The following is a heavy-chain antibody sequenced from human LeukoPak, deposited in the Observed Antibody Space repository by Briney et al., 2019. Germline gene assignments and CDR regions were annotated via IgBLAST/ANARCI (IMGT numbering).Heavy chain of an antibody. V-gene: IGHV4-4*08. J-gene: IGHJ4*02. Sequence: SETLSLTCSVSGDSTTNYYCSWIRQSPGKGLEWLAYVYKNGHLDYNPSLRSRVTISVDTSKNQFSLKLSSVTAADTAVYYCARDALLWFGELSQPYYFDYWGQGTLVTVSS. CDR2: VYKNGHL. CDR3: ARDALLWFGELSQPYYFDY. D-gene: IGHD3-10*01. CDR1: GDSTTNYY.